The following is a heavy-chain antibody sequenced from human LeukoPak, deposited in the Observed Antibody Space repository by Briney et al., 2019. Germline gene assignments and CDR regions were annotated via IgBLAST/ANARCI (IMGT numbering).Heavy chain of an antibody. D-gene: IGHD4-23*01. J-gene: IGHJ4*02. CDR2: ISYDGSNK. CDR3: AKLLGADYGGPKFDY. Sequence: GGSLRLSCAASGFTFSSYGMHWVRQAPGKGLEWVAIISYDGSNKYYADSVKGRFTISRDNSRNTLYLQMNSLRAEDTAVYYCAKLLGADYGGPKFDYWGQGTLVTVSS. CDR1: GFTFSSYG. V-gene: IGHV3-30*18.